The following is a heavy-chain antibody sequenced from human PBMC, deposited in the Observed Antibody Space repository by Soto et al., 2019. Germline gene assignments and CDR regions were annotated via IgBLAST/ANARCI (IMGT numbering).Heavy chain of an antibody. V-gene: IGHV4-59*01. CDR1: GGNNSSYN. CDR2: INYSRSN. Sequence: SETLSLTCTITGGNNSSYNWSWIRQPPGKGQEWIGYINYSRSNNYNPSLKSRVTISVDTSKSQFSMKLSSVTAADTAVYYCARVRDDWGQGTRVTVAS. J-gene: IGHJ4*02. CDR3: ARVRDD.